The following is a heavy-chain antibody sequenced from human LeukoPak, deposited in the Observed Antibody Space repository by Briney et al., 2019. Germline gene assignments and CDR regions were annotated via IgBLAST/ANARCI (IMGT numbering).Heavy chain of an antibody. V-gene: IGHV4-30-2*01. J-gene: IGHJ4*02. CDR2: IYHGGST. D-gene: IGHD3-10*01. Sequence: SETLSLTCAVSGGSISSSSYYWSWIRQPPGKGLEWIGYIYHGGSTHYSASLKSRVTISVDRSKNQFPLKLSSVTAADTAVYFCARVPNPPFGELPGTFDYWGQGTLVTVSS. CDR3: ARVPNPPFGELPGTFDY. CDR1: GGSISSSSYY.